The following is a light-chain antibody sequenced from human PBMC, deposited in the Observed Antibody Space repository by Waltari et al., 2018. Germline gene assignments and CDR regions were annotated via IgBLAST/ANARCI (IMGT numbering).Light chain of an antibody. CDR1: QGINSY. V-gene: IGKV1-12*01. Sequence: DIQMTQSPSSVSASVGDRVTITCRASQGINSYLAWYQQKPGKAPKLLIYASSTLQSGVPSRFSGTGSGTDFTLTITNLRPEDFATYYCQQANSFPYTFGQGTKLQIK. J-gene: IGKJ2*01. CDR2: ASS. CDR3: QQANSFPYT.